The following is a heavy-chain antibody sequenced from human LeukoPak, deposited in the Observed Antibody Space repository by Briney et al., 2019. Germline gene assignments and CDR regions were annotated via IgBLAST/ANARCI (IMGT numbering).Heavy chain of an antibody. CDR2: IYYSGGT. CDR1: GGSISSYY. V-gene: IGHV4-59*01. J-gene: IGHJ2*01. D-gene: IGHD3-22*01. Sequence: SETLSLTCTVSGGSISSYYWSWIRQPPGKGLEWIGYIYYSGGTNYNPSLKSRVTISVDTSKNQFSLKLSSVTAADTAVYYCARYYYDSSGSRYFDLWGRGTLVTVSS. CDR3: ARYYYDSSGSRYFDL.